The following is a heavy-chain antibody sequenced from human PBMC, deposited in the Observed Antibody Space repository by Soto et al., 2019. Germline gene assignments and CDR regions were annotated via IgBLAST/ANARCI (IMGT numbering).Heavy chain of an antibody. CDR2: IKSKTDGGTT. Sequence: GWSLRISCAASGFTFSNAWMSWVRQAPGKGLEWVGLIKSKTDGGTTDYAARVKDRFTISRDDSKNTLYLQMNSLKTEDTAVYYCTTDFWSGYYIPDYYYGMDVWGQGTTVTVSS. CDR3: TTDFWSGYYIPDYYYGMDV. V-gene: IGHV3-15*01. CDR1: GFTFSNAW. J-gene: IGHJ6*02. D-gene: IGHD3-3*01.